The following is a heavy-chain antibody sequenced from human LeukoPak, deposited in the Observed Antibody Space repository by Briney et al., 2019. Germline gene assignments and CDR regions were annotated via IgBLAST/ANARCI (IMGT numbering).Heavy chain of an antibody. CDR3: ARDRGCSSTNCPDSYYYYYGMDV. CDR1: GFTFSSYA. Sequence: PGGSLRLSCAASGFTFSSYAMHWVRQAPGKGLEWVAVISYDGSDKYYADSVKGRFTISRDNSKNTLYLQMNSLRAEDTAVYYCARDRGCSSTNCPDSYYYYYGMDVWGKGTTVTVSS. J-gene: IGHJ6*04. V-gene: IGHV3-30*04. CDR2: ISYDGSDK. D-gene: IGHD2-2*01.